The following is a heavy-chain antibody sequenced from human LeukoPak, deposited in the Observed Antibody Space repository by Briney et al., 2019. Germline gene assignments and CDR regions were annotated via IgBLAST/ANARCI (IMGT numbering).Heavy chain of an antibody. CDR2: VSSSSRYI. CDR3: ARYSNYDYFFDS. D-gene: IGHD3-3*01. J-gene: IGHJ4*02. CDR1: GFNFSSYT. V-gene: IGHV3-21*06. Sequence: PGGSLRLSCGASGFNFSSYTLNWARQAPGKGLEWVSTVSSSSRYIYYADSVKGRFTISRGNANNSVYLQMNSLRVEDTAIYYCARYSNYDYFFDSWGQGTLVTVSS.